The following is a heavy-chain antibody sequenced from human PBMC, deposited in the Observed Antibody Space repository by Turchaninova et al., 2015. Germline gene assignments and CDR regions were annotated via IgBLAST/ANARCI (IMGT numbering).Heavy chain of an antibody. CDR2: IFQSGST. V-gene: IGHV4-38-2*01. Sequence: QVQLQESGPGLVKPSAPPSLTCAVSGYSISRGYYWGWIRQPPGRGLEWIGSIFQSGSTYYNPSLKSRVTISIDTSKNQFSLKLSSVTAADTAVYYCARRTYYYYIDVWGKGTTVTVSS. CDR1: GYSISRGYY. J-gene: IGHJ6*03. CDR3: ARRTYYYYIDV.